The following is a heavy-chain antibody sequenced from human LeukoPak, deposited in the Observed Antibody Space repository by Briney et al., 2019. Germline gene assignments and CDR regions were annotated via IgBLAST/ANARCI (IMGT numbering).Heavy chain of an antibody. CDR3: ARGRRYSSSFVDY. J-gene: IGHJ4*02. Sequence: SETLSLTCAVYGGSFSGYYWSWIHQPPGKGLEWIGEINHSGSTNYNPSLKSRVTISVDTSKNQFSLKLSSVTAADTAVYYCARGRRYSSSFVDYWGQGTLVTVSS. CDR1: GGSFSGYY. V-gene: IGHV4-34*01. D-gene: IGHD6-13*01. CDR2: INHSGST.